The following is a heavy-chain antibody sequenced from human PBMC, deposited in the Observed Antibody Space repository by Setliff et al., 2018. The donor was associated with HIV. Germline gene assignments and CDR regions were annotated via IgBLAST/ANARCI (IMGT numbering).Heavy chain of an antibody. Sequence: PSETLSLTCAVSGYAINNNFFWGWVRQPPGKGLEWIGHIYTSGSTNYNPSVKSRVTMSVDTSKNQFSLQLSSVTAADTAVYYCARHRDGGTYPLDYTWSTYRLGYYMDVWGKGTPVTVSS. CDR1: GYAINNNFF. CDR3: ARHRDGGTYPLDYTWSTYRLGYYMDV. CDR2: IYTSGST. V-gene: IGHV4-38-2*01. D-gene: IGHD1-26*01. J-gene: IGHJ6*03.